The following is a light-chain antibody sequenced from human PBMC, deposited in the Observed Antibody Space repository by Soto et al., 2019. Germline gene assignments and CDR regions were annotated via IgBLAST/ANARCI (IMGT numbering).Light chain of an antibody. CDR1: SSDVGSYNR. J-gene: IGLJ1*01. V-gene: IGLV2-18*02. CDR2: EVS. Sequence: QSVLTQPPSVSGSPGQSVTISCTGTSSDVGSYNRVSWYQQPPGTAPKLMIYEVSNRPSGVPDRFSGSKSGNTASLTISGLQAEDEADYYCSSYTSSRCVFGTGTKVTVL. CDR3: SSYTSSRCV.